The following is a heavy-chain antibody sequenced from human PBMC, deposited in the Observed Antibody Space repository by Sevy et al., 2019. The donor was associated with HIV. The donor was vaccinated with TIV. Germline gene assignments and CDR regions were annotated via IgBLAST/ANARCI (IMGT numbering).Heavy chain of an antibody. J-gene: IGHJ4*02. CDR2: IIPVFGTA. V-gene: IGHV1-69*06. Sequence: SVKVSCKASGGTFTSYAISWVRLAPGQGLEWMGGIIPVFGTANYAQKFQGRGTITADKSTSTAYMELSSLRSEDTALYYCARFGYSSSWSATHFDYWGQGTLVTVSS. CDR1: GGTFTSYA. CDR3: ARFGYSSSWSATHFDY. D-gene: IGHD6-13*01.